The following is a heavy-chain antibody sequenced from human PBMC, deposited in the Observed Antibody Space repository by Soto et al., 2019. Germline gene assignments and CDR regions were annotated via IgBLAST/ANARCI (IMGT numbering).Heavy chain of an antibody. CDR3: ARDNWDTTLRQWGRSFHY. CDR1: GFTFTNYY. J-gene: IGHJ4*02. V-gene: IGHV1-46*01. D-gene: IGHD1-1*01. CDR2: INPSGGGT. Sequence: QVQLVQSGAEVKKPGASVKVSCKASGFTFTNYYIHWVRQAPGQGLEWMGLINPSGGGTFYAQKFQGRDTVTRDTSKGTVYMKMSNLRSEDTVVYFCARDNWDTTLRQWGRSFHYWGQGTLVTVSS.